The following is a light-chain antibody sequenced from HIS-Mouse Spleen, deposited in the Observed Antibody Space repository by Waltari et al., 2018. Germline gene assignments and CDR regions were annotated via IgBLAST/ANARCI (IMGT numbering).Light chain of an antibody. CDR3: MQALQTPFT. CDR1: QSLLHSNGYNY. V-gene: IGKV2-28*01. Sequence: DMVMTQSPLSLLVTPGEPASIPGRSSQSLLHSNGYNYLDWYLQKPGQSPQLLIYLGSNRASGVPDRFSGSGSGTDFTLKISRVEAEDVGVYYCMQALQTPFTFGPGTKVDIK. CDR2: LGS. J-gene: IGKJ3*01.